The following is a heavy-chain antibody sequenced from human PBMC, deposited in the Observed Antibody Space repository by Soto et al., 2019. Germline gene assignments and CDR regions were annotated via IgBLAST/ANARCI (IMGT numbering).Heavy chain of an antibody. V-gene: IGHV3-11*06. CDR2: ISSSSSYT. Sequence: PGGPVRLSCAASGFTFSDYYMSWIRQAPGKGLEWVSYISSSSSYTNYADSVKGRFTISRDNAKNSLYLQMNSLRAEDTAVYYCARDWRGYSYGLGTPDYWGQGTLVTVSS. CDR1: GFTFSDYY. D-gene: IGHD5-18*01. CDR3: ARDWRGYSYGLGTPDY. J-gene: IGHJ4*02.